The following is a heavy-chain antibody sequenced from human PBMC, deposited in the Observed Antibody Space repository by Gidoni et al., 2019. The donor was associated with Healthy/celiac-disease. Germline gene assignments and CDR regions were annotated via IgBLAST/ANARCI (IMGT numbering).Heavy chain of an antibody. Sequence: EVQLLESGGGLVQPGGSLRLSCAASGSTFRSYAMSWVRQAPGKGLEWVSTISGSGGSTFYADSVKGRFTISRDNSKNTLYLQMNSLRAEDTAVYYCAKDRLWFGELLVPDYWGQGTLVTVSS. CDR2: ISGSGGST. J-gene: IGHJ4*02. D-gene: IGHD3-10*01. CDR1: GSTFRSYA. V-gene: IGHV3-23*01. CDR3: AKDRLWFGELLVPDY.